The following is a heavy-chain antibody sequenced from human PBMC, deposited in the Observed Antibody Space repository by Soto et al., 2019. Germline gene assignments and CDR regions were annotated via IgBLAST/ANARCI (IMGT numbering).Heavy chain of an antibody. CDR1: GGSISSSSYY. D-gene: IGHD3-22*01. CDR3: ARRDSSGFRVFDY. Sequence: SETLSLTCTDSGGSISSSSYYWGWIRQPPGKGLEWIGSIYYSGSTYYNPSLKSRVTISVDTSKNQFSLKLSSVTAADTAVYYCARRDSSGFRVFDYWGQGTLVTVSS. J-gene: IGHJ4*02. CDR2: IYYSGST. V-gene: IGHV4-39*01.